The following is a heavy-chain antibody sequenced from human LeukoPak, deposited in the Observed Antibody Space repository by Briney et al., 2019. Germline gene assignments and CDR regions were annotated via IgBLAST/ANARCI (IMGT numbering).Heavy chain of an antibody. D-gene: IGHD3-22*01. CDR2: INHSGST. J-gene: IGHJ4*02. CDR1: GGSFSGYY. CDR3: ARGTPKVVVTPFDY. Sequence: SETLSLTCAVYGGSFSGYYWSWIRQPPGKGLEWIGEINHSGSTNYNPSLKSRVTMSVDTSKNQFSLKLSSVTAADTAVYYCARGTPKVVVTPFDYWGQGTLVTVSS. V-gene: IGHV4-34*01.